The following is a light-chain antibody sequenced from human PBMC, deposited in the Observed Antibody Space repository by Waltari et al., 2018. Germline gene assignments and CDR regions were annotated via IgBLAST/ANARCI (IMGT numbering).Light chain of an antibody. CDR2: EVT. J-gene: IGLJ1*01. CDR1: SSDVGRYNY. V-gene: IGLV2-8*01. CDR3: SSLADTNPFV. Sequence: QSALTQPPSASGSPGQSVTISCTGTSSDVGRYNYVSWYQQHPGKAPKLIIYEVTKRPSGVPDRFSGSKSGNTASLTVSGLQAEDEADYYCSSLADTNPFVFGTGTKVTVL.